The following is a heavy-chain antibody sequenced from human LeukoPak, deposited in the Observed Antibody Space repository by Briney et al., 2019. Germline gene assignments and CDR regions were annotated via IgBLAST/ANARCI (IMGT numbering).Heavy chain of an antibody. CDR1: GYTFTSYY. V-gene: IGHV1-46*01. J-gene: IGHJ4*02. CDR2: ISPSGGST. Sequence: ASVKVSCKASGYTFTSYYMHWVRQAPGQGLEWMGIISPSGGSTSYAQKFQGRVTMTRDMSTSTVYMELSSLRSEDTAVYYCASGGAARSPFDYWGQGTLVTVSS. CDR3: ASGGAARSPFDY. D-gene: IGHD6-6*01.